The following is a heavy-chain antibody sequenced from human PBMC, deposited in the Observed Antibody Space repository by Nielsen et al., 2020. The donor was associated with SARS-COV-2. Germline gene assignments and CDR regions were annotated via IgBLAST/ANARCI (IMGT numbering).Heavy chain of an antibody. Sequence: GGSLRLSCRASGFTSSGYAMSWVRQAPGKGLEGMSGISGGASRTFYADPVKGRFTISRDNSKNTLYLQMNSLGAEDTAVYYCARDRHYTIPFDYWGQGALVTVSA. V-gene: IGHV3-23*01. CDR2: ISGGASRT. J-gene: IGHJ4*02. CDR3: ARDRHYTIPFDY. CDR1: GFTSSGYA. D-gene: IGHD4-11*01.